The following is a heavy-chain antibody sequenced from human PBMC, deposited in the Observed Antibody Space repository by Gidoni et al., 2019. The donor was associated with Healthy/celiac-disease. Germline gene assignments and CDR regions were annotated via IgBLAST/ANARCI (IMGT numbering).Heavy chain of an antibody. Sequence: QVQLVQSGAEVKKPGSSVKVSCKASGGTFSSYAISWVRQAPGQGLEWLGGIIHIFGTAKYAQKFQGRVTITADESTSTAYMDLSSLRSEDTAVYYCARAPESYGDYGGGYFDLWGRGTLVTVSS. CDR3: ARAPESYGDYGGGYFDL. D-gene: IGHD4-17*01. V-gene: IGHV1-69*19. J-gene: IGHJ2*01. CDR2: IIHIFGTA. CDR1: GGTFSSYA.